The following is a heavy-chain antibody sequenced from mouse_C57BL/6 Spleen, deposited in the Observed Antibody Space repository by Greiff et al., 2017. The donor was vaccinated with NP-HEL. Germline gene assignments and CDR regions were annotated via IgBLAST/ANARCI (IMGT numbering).Heavy chain of an antibody. CDR2: IWSGGST. CDR3: AREWGYYGSMVYAMDY. J-gene: IGHJ4*01. V-gene: IGHV2-2*01. D-gene: IGHD1-1*01. Sequence: VKLQQSGPGLVQPSQSPSITCTVSGFSLTSYGVHWVRQSPGKGLEWLGVIWSGGSTDYNAAFISRLSISKDNSKSQVFFKMNSLQADDTAIYYCAREWGYYGSMVYAMDYWGKGTSVTVSS. CDR1: GFSLTSYG.